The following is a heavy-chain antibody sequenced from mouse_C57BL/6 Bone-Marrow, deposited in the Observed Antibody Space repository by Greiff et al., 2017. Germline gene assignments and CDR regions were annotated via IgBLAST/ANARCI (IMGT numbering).Heavy chain of an antibody. J-gene: IGHJ2*01. CDR2: ISSGGSYT. CDR3: ARLYGSSPYYFDY. Sequence: EVQLVESGGDLVKPGGSLTLSCAASGFTFSSYGMSWVRQTPDKRLEWVATISSGGSYTYYPDSVKGRFTISRDNAKNTLYLQMSSLKSEDTAMYYCARLYGSSPYYFDYWGQGTTLTVSS. V-gene: IGHV5-6*01. D-gene: IGHD1-1*01. CDR1: GFTFSSYG.